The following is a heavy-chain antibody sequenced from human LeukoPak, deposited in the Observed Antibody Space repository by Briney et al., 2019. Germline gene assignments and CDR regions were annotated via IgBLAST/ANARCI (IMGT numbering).Heavy chain of an antibody. CDR2: ISAYNGNT. J-gene: IGHJ4*02. CDR3: ARDRDYGDYNTQDLFVY. CDR1: GYTFTNYG. Sequence: ASVKVSCKASGYTFTNYGISWVRQAPGQGLEWMGWISAYNGNTNYAQKFQGRVTMTTDTSTSTAYMELRSLRSDDTAVYCCARDRDYGDYNTQDLFVYWGQGTLVTVSS. V-gene: IGHV1-18*01. D-gene: IGHD4-17*01.